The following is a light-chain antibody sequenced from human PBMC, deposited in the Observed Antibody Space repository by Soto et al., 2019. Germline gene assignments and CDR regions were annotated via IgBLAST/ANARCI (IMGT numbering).Light chain of an antibody. J-gene: IGKJ2*01. CDR1: QKISSTV. Sequence: EIVLTQSPGILSLSPGERASLSCRASQKISSTVLAWYQQKPGQAPRLLIYGASSRTTGIPDRFSGGGSGTEFTVTISSLQSEDFAIYYCQQYDIWPPYTFGQGTKVDI. CDR2: GAS. CDR3: QQYDIWPPYT. V-gene: IGKV3-20*01.